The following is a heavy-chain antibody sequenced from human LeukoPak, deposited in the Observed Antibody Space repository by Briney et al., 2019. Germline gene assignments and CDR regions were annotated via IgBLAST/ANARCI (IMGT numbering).Heavy chain of an antibody. CDR3: TYYYDTGGNVDTYYFDY. J-gene: IGHJ4*02. Sequence: GGSLRLSCAASGFTFSSYSMNWVRQAPGKGLEWVGRIKSKTDGGTTDYAAPVKGRFTISRDDSKNTLYLQMNSLKTEDTAMYYCTYYYDTGGNVDTYYFDYWGQGTLVTVSS. V-gene: IGHV3-15*01. CDR1: GFTFSSYS. CDR2: IKSKTDGGTT. D-gene: IGHD3-22*01.